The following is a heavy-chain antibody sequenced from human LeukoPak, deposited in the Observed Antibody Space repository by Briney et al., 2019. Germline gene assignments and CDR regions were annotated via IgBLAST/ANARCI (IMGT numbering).Heavy chain of an antibody. CDR1: GGSISSGGFH. CDR2: MFYGGST. CDR3: VRVGYCSGLRCCLSVGY. J-gene: IGHJ4*02. D-gene: IGHD2-15*01. Sequence: SETLSLTCTVSGGSISSGGFHWGWIRQHPGKGPEWIGYMFYGGSTYYNPSLKSRVSMSGDESKNQFSLKLSSVTAADTAIYYCVRVGYCSGLRCCLSVGYWGQGTQVTVSS. V-gene: IGHV4-31*03.